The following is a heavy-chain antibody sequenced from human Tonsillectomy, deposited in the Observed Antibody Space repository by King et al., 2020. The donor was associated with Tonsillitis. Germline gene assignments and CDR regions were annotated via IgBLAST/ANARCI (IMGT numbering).Heavy chain of an antibody. V-gene: IGHV1-69*06. CDR2: IIPSFAPA. D-gene: IGHD3-10*01. J-gene: IGHJ4*02. Sequence: VQLVESGAEVKKPGSSVMVSCKTSGGTYNDYAFSWVRQAPGQGLEWMGGIIPSFAPAIYAKKFQGRVTITVDKSTSTTYMKLTSLRSEDTAVYYCARDIGDWGDYWGQGTLVTVSS. CDR3: ARDIGDWGDY. CDR1: GGTYNDYA.